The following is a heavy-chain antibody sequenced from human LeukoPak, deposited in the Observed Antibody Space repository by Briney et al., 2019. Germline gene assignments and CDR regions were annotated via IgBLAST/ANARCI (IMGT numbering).Heavy chain of an antibody. Sequence: GGSLRLSCAASGFTFSSYEMNWVRQAPGKGLEGVSYISSSGSTIYYADSVKGRFTISRDNAKNSLYLQMNSLRAEDTAVYYCAAQYYYGSVDYFDYWGQGTLVTVSS. CDR2: ISSSGSTI. CDR1: GFTFSSYE. J-gene: IGHJ4*02. V-gene: IGHV3-48*03. CDR3: AAQYYYGSVDYFDY. D-gene: IGHD3-10*01.